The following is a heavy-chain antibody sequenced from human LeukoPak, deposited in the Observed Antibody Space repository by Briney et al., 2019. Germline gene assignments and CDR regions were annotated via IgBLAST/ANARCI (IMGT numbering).Heavy chain of an antibody. CDR1: GGSISSGSYY. CDR2: IYTSGST. V-gene: IGHV4-61*02. Sequence: SETLSLTCTVSGGSISSGSYYWSWIRQPAGKGLEWIGRIYTSGSTNYNPSLKSRVTMSVDTSKNQVSLKLTSVTAADTAVYFCARGSGWYLYWGQGTLVTVSS. CDR3: ARGSGWYLY. D-gene: IGHD6-19*01. J-gene: IGHJ4*02.